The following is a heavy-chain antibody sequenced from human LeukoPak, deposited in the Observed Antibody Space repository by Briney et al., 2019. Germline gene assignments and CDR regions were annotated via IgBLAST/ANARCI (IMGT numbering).Heavy chain of an antibody. CDR1: GYTFTSYD. Sequence: ASVKVSCKASGYTFTSYDINWVRQATGQGLEWMGWMNPNSGNTGYAQKFQGRVTMTRNTSISTAYMELSSLRSEDTAVYYCARFYDFWSGYSETDYGMDVWGQGTTVTVSS. CDR3: ARFYDFWSGYSETDYGMDV. CDR2: MNPNSGNT. V-gene: IGHV1-8*01. J-gene: IGHJ6*02. D-gene: IGHD3-3*01.